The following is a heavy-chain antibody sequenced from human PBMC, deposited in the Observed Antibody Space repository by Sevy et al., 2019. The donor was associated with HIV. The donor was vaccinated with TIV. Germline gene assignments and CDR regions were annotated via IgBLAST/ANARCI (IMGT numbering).Heavy chain of an antibody. CDR1: AGAITSGDYY. Sequence: SETLSLTCTVSAGAITSGDYYWNWIRQPPGKGLEWIGYIYHSASIFYNPSLQSRAIISQDTSKNQFSLKLSSVTAADTAVYFCARERGYTYLFMDIWGQGTPVTVSS. CDR2: IYHSASI. V-gene: IGHV4-30-4*01. J-gene: IGHJ4*02. CDR3: ARERGYTYLFMDI. D-gene: IGHD5-18*01.